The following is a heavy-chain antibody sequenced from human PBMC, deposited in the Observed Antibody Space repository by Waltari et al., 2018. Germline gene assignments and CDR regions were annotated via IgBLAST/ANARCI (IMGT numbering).Heavy chain of an antibody. Sequence: QVQLQESGPGLVKPSETLSLTCAVSGYSISSGYYWGWIRQPPGKGLEWIGSIYHSGSTDYTPSLKSRVTISVDTSKNQFSLKLSSVTAADTAVYYCARLRPSGGATNYWGQGTLVTVSS. V-gene: IGHV4-38-2*01. J-gene: IGHJ4*02. CDR2: IYHSGST. CDR1: GYSISSGYY. CDR3: ARLRPSGGATNY. D-gene: IGHD1-26*01.